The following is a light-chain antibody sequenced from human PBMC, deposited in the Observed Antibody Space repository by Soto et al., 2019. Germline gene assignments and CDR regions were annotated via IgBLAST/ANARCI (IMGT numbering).Light chain of an antibody. J-gene: IGKJ1*01. CDR3: LQDYSYPWT. V-gene: IGKV1-6*01. CDR1: QGIRND. CDR2: AAS. Sequence: AIQLAQSPSALAASVGDRVTMTSLASQGIRNDLVWYQQKPGKAPTLLIYAASSLQSGVPSRFSGSASGTDFTLTISSLQPEDFATYYCLQDYSYPWTFGQGTKVDIK.